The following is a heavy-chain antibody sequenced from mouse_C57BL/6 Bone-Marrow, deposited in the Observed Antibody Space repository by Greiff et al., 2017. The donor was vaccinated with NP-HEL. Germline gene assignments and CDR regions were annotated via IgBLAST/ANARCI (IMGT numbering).Heavy chain of an antibody. CDR2: IYPGDGDT. J-gene: IGHJ3*01. D-gene: IGHD1-1*01. CDR1: GYAFSSSW. CDR3: AREREMYYGSSFFAY. V-gene: IGHV1-82*01. Sequence: LVESGPELVKPGASVKISCKASGYAFSSSWMNWVKQRPGKGLEWIGRIYPGDGDTNYNGKFKGKATLTADKSSSTAYMQLSSLTSEDSAVYSCAREREMYYGSSFFAYWGQGTLVTVSA.